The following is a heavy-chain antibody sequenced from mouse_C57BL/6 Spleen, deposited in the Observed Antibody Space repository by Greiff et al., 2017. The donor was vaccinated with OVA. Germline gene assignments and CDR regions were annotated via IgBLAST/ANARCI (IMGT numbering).Heavy chain of an antibody. D-gene: IGHD2-1*01. Sequence: QVQLKESGPELVKPGASVKISCKASGYAFSSSWMNWVKQRPGKGLEWIGRIYPGDGDTNYNGKFKGKATLTADKSSSTAYMQLSSLTSEDSAVYFGARGGIYPYYFDDWGQGTTRTVSS. CDR2: IYPGDGDT. CDR3: ARGGIYPYYFDD. J-gene: IGHJ2*01. V-gene: IGHV1-82*01. CDR1: GYAFSSSW.